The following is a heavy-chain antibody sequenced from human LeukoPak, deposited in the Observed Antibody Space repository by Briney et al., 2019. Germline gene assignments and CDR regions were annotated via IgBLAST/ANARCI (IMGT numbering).Heavy chain of an antibody. CDR3: AKESYSSSWTDFDY. V-gene: IGHV3-23*01. CDR2: ISGSGRST. CDR1: GFTYSNYA. Sequence: TGGSLRLSCTASGFTYSNYAMNWVRQAPGKGLEWVSVISGSGRSTYYADSVKGRFTISRDNSKNTLYLQMNSLRAEGTAVYYCAKESYSSSWTDFDYRGQGTLVTVSS. J-gene: IGHJ4*02. D-gene: IGHD6-13*01.